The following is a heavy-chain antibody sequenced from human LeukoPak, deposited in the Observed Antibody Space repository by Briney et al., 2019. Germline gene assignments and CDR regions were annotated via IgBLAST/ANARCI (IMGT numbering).Heavy chain of an antibody. V-gene: IGHV3-23*01. CDR1: GFTFSSYA. J-gene: IGHJ4*02. CDR2: ISGSGGST. CDR3: ARDHGPPSSSTSKYYFDY. D-gene: IGHD2-2*01. Sequence: PPGGSLRLSCAASGFTFSSYAMSWVRQAPGKGLEWVSAISGSGGSTYYADSVKGRFTISRDNSKNTLYLQMNSLRAEDTAVYYCARDHGPPSSSTSKYYFDYWGQGTLVTVSS.